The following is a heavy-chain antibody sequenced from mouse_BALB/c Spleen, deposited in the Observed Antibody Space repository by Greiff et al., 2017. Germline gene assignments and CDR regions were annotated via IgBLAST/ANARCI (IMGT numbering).Heavy chain of an antibody. CDR1: GYTFTSYV. J-gene: IGHJ1*01. Sequence: LQESGPELVKPGASVKMSCKASGYTFTSYVMHWVKQKPGQGLEWIGYINPYNDGTKYNEKFKGKATLTSDKSSSTAYMELSSLTSEDSAVYYCARNYGHWYFDVWGAGTTVTVSS. CDR3: ARNYGHWYFDV. V-gene: IGHV1-14*01. CDR2: INPYNDGT. D-gene: IGHD1-2*01.